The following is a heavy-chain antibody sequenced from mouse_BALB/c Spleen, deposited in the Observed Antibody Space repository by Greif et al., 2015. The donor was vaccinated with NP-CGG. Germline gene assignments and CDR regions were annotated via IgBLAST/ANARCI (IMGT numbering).Heavy chain of an antibody. J-gene: IGHJ2*01. CDR2: INPSNGGT. Sequence: VQLQQSGAELVKPGASGKLSCKASGYTFTSYYMYWVKQRPGQGLEWIGEINPSNGGTNFNEKFKSKATLTVDKSSSTAYMHLSSLTSEDSAVYYCTRSWDSYFDYWGQGTTLTVSS. CDR3: TRSWDSYFDY. CDR1: GYTFTSYY. D-gene: IGHD3-3*01. V-gene: IGHV1S81*02.